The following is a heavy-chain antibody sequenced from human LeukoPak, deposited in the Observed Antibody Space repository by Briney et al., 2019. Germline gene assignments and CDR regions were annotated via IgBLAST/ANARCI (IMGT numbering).Heavy chain of an antibody. V-gene: IGHV3-9*01. CDR2: ISWNSGSI. CDR3: ASGPGGIAAAGISAFDP. Sequence: GRSLRLSCAASGFTFDDYAMHWVRQAPGKGLEWVSGISWNSGSIGYADSVKGRFTISRDNSKNTLYLQMNSLRAEDTAVYYCASGPGGIAAAGISAFDPWGQGTLVTVSS. J-gene: IGHJ5*02. D-gene: IGHD6-13*01. CDR1: GFTFDDYA.